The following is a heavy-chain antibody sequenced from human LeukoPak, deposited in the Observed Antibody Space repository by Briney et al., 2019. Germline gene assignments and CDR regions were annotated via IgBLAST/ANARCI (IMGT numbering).Heavy chain of an antibody. CDR3: ARLDFWSGYSIDY. CDR2: IYYSGST. Sequence: SETLSLTCTVSGGSISSYYWSWIRQPPVKGLEWIGYIYYSGSTNYNPSLKSRVTISVDTSKNQFSLKLSSVTAADTAVYYCARLDFWSGYSIDYWGQGTLVTVSS. V-gene: IGHV4-59*08. J-gene: IGHJ4*02. CDR1: GGSISSYY. D-gene: IGHD3-3*01.